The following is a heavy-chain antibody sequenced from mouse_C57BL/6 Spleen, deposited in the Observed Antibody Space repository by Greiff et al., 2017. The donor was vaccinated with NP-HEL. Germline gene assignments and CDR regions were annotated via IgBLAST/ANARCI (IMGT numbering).Heavy chain of an antibody. CDR3: ARGGAPRYFDV. CDR2: IYPGDGDT. Sequence: QVQLKQSGPELVKPGASVKISCKASGYAFSSSWMNWVKQRPGKGLEWIGRIYPGDGDTNYNGKFKGKATLTADKSSSTAYMQLSSLTSEDSAVYFCARGGAPRYFDVWGTGTTVTVSS. V-gene: IGHV1-82*01. CDR1: GYAFSSSW. J-gene: IGHJ1*03. D-gene: IGHD3-1*01.